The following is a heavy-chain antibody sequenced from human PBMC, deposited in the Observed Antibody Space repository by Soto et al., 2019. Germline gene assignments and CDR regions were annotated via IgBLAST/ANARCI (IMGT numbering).Heavy chain of an antibody. Sequence: SETLSLTCAVYGGSFSGYYWSWIRQPPGKGLEWIGEINHSGSTNYNPSLKSRVTISVDTSKNQFSLKLSSVTAADTAVYYCARPRRELPSYYYYYYMDVWGKGTTVTVSS. CDR3: ARPRRELPSYYYYYYMDV. V-gene: IGHV4-34*01. D-gene: IGHD3-10*01. CDR2: INHSGST. CDR1: GGSFSGYY. J-gene: IGHJ6*03.